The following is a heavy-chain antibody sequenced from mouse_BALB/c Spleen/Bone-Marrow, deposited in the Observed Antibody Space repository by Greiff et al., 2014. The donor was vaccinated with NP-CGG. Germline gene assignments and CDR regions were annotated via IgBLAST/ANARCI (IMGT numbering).Heavy chain of an antibody. D-gene: IGHD3-2*02. V-gene: IGHV5-6*02. J-gene: IGHJ2*01. Sequence: EVNVVESGGDLVRPGGSLKLSCVASGFTFSSYGMSWVRQTPDKRLEWVATISSGGSSTYYPASVKGRFTISRDNAKSTLYLQMSSLNSEDTAMYYCTRRPLQANSYFDCWGQGTTLTVSS. CDR3: TRRPLQANSYFDC. CDR2: ISSGGSST. CDR1: GFTFSSYG.